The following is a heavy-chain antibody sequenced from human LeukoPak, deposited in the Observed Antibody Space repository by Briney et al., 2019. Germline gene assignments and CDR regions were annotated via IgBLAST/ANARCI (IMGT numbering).Heavy chain of an antibody. CDR2: IYYSGST. V-gene: IGHV4-39*01. CDR1: GDSISSSSYY. D-gene: IGHD6-19*01. Sequence: SETLSLTCTVSGDSISSSSYYWGRIRQPPGKGLEWIGSIYYSGSTYYNPSLKRLITISVDTSENEFYQKVSSVTAADTAVYYCARLEQWLVMGFDYWGQGTLVTVSS. CDR3: ARLEQWLVMGFDY. J-gene: IGHJ4*02.